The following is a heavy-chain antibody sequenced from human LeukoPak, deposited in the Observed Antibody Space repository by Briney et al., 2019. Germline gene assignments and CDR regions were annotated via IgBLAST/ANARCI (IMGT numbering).Heavy chain of an antibody. CDR2: INSDGSTT. D-gene: IGHD5-24*01. Sequence: GGSLRLSCVVSGFTFSDYWMHWVRQAPGKGLVWVSRINSDGSTTTYADSVKGRFTISRDNAKNTLHLQMNSLRAEDTAAYYCARDMEMATISGFDYWGQGTLVTVSS. CDR1: GFTFSDYW. J-gene: IGHJ4*02. CDR3: ARDMEMATISGFDY. V-gene: IGHV3-74*01.